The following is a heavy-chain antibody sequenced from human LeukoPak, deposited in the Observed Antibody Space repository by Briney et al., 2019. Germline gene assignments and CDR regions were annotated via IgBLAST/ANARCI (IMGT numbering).Heavy chain of an antibody. D-gene: IGHD6-19*01. CDR2: ISGSGGTT. Sequence: QPGGSLRLSCAASGFTFSSYAMSWVRQAPGKGLEWVSTISGSGGTTYYADSVKGRFTISRDNSKNTLYLQMNSLRAEDTAVYYCAKDLYSSGWYRAFDIWGQGTMVTVSS. CDR1: GFTFSSYA. J-gene: IGHJ3*02. CDR3: AKDLYSSGWYRAFDI. V-gene: IGHV3-23*01.